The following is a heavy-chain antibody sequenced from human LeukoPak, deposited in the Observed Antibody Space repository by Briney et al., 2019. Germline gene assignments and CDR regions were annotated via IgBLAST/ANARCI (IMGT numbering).Heavy chain of an antibody. V-gene: IGHV3-21*01. CDR1: GFTFSSYS. Sequence: GGSLRLSCAASGFTFSSYSMNWVRQAPGKGLEWVSSISSSSSYIYYADSVKGRFTISRDNAKNSLYLQMNSLRAEDTAVYYCATYSSLNRREFQYWGQGTLLTVSS. D-gene: IGHD3-22*01. J-gene: IGHJ1*01. CDR2: ISSSSSYI. CDR3: ATYSSLNRREFQY.